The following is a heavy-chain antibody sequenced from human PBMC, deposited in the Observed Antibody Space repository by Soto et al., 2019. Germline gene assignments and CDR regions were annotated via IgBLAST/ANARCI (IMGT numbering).Heavy chain of an antibody. CDR2: ISAYYGNT. V-gene: IGHV1-18*01. CDR1: GYTFTSYG. CDR3: ARDRGLFTLADYYYYYMDV. J-gene: IGHJ6*03. D-gene: IGHD5-12*01. Sequence: QVQLVQSGAEVKKPGASVKVSCKASGYTFTSYGISWVRQAPGQGLEWMGWISAYYGNTHYAPKLQGRVTMTTDTSTSTAYMELRSLRSDATAVYYWARDRGLFTLADYYYYYMDVWGKGTTVAVSS.